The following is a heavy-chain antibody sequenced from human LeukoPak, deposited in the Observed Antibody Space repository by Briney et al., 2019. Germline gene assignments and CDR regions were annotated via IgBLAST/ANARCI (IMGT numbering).Heavy chain of an antibody. CDR1: GFTFDDYA. CDR3: AKSYDSSGYQLDY. Sequence: PGRSLRLSCAASGFTFDDYAMHWVRQAPGKGLEWVSGISWNSGSIGYADSVKGRFTISRDNAKNSLYLQMNSLRAEDTALYYCAKSYDSSGYQLDYWGQGTLVTVSS. J-gene: IGHJ4*02. V-gene: IGHV3-9*01. D-gene: IGHD3-22*01. CDR2: ISWNSGSI.